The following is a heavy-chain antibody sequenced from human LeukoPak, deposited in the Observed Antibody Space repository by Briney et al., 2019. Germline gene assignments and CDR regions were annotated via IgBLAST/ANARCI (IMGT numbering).Heavy chain of an antibody. CDR3: AKGKSILYDP. CDR1: GFTLSDTS. CDR2: IYSGGNT. V-gene: IGHV3-53*01. J-gene: IGHJ5*02. Sequence: PGGSLRLSCAASGFTLSDTSMHWVRQAPGKGLEWVSVIYSGGNTYYADSVKGRFTISRDNSKNILYLQMNSLRAEDTAVYHCAKGKSILYDPWGQGTLVTVTS.